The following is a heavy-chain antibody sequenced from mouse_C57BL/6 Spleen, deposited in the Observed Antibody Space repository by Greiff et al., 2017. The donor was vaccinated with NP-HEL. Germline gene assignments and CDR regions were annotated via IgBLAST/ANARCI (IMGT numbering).Heavy chain of an antibody. J-gene: IGHJ2*01. D-gene: IGHD2-4*01. CDR1: GFSLTSYG. Sequence: QVQLKESGPGLVQPSQSLSITCTVSGFSLTSYGVHWVRQSPGKGLEWLGVIWRGGSTDYNAAFMSRLSITKDNSKSQVFFKMNSLQADDTAIYYCAKNRDDYEGYYFDYWGQGTTLTVSS. CDR2: IWRGGST. CDR3: AKNRDDYEGYYFDY. V-gene: IGHV2-5*01.